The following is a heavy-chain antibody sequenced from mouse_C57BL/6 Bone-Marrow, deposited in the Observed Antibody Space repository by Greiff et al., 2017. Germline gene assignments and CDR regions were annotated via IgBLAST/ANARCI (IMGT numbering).Heavy chain of an antibody. J-gene: IGHJ4*01. V-gene: IGHV5-6*01. CDR2: ISSGGSYT. D-gene: IGHD1-1*01. CDR1: GFTFSSYG. Sequence: EVKVLESGGDLVKPGGSLKLSCAASGFTFSSYGMSWVRQTPDKRLEWVATISSGGSYTYYPDSVKGRFTISRDNAKNTMYLQMSSLKSEDTAMXYCARHYYYGSSYLYAMDYWGQGTSVTVSS. CDR3: ARHYYYGSSYLYAMDY.